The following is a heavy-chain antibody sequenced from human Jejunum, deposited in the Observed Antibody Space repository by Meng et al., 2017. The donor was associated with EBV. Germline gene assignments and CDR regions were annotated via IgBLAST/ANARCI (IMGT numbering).Heavy chain of an antibody. CDR2: IDSDGSNT. V-gene: IGHV3-74*01. D-gene: IGHD1-14*01. J-gene: IGHJ4*02. CDR1: GFPFSGDW. CDR3: ARGNHGPDY. Sequence: EVQRVESGGGLVLPGGSLGLFCAASGFPFSGDWMEWVRQAPGKGLVCVSRIDSDGSNTNYADSVKGRFTISRDNAKNTLYLQMNSLRPEDTAVYYCARGNHGPDYWGQGTLVTVSS.